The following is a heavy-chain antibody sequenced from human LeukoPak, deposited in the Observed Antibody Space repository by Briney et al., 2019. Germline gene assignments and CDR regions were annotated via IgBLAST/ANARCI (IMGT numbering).Heavy chain of an antibody. CDR1: GYSISSGYY. J-gene: IGHJ5*02. Sequence: SETLSLTCTVSGYSISSGYYWGWIRQPPGKGLEWIGSIYHSGSTYYNPSLKSRVTISVETSTNQFSLRLSSVTAADTAVYYCARRPGRGRFDPWGQGTLVTVSS. CDR2: IYHSGST. D-gene: IGHD3-10*01. V-gene: IGHV4-38-2*02. CDR3: ARRPGRGRFDP.